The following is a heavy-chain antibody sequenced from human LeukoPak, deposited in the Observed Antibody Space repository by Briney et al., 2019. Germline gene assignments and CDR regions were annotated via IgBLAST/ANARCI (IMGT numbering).Heavy chain of an antibody. Sequence: GGSLRLSCAASGFTFSGYSMIWVRQAPGKGLEWLSYISSSSRTKYYADSVEGRFTISRDNAKNTLYLQMNSLRAEDTAVYYCAREGYYYDSSGYSDYWGQGTLVTVSS. CDR2: ISSSSRTK. V-gene: IGHV3-48*01. CDR1: GFTFSGYS. CDR3: AREGYYYDSSGYSDY. J-gene: IGHJ4*02. D-gene: IGHD3-22*01.